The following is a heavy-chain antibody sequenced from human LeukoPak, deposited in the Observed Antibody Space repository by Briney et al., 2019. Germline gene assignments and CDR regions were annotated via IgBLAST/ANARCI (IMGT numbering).Heavy chain of an antibody. Sequence: GGSLRLSCAASGFTFSRYWMSWVRQAPGKGLEWVANIMQDGSEKYYVDSVKGRFTISRDNAKNSLYLQMNSLRAEDTAVYYCARESETYYYGSGSVDFDYWGQGTLVTVSS. D-gene: IGHD3-10*01. CDR1: GFTFSRYW. V-gene: IGHV3-7*01. CDR2: IMQDGSEK. CDR3: ARESETYYYGSGSVDFDY. J-gene: IGHJ4*02.